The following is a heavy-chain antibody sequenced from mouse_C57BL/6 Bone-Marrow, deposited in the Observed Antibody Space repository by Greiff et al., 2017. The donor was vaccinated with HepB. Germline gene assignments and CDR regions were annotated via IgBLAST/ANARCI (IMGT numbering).Heavy chain of an antibody. CDR2: INPSNGGT. V-gene: IGHV1-53*01. J-gene: IGHJ1*03. CDR3: ARRRLYDGYLYFDV. D-gene: IGHD2-3*01. Sequence: QVQLQQSGTELVKPGASVKLSCKASGYTFTSYWMHWVKQRPGQGLEWIGNINPSNGGTNYNEKFKSKATLTVDKSSSTAYMQLSSLTSEDSAVYYCARRRLYDGYLYFDVWGTGTTVTVSS. CDR1: GYTFTSYW.